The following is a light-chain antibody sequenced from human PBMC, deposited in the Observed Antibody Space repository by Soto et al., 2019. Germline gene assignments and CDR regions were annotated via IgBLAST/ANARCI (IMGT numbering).Light chain of an antibody. CDR2: GAS. Sequence: EIVWTQSPGTLSLSPGERATLSCRASQSVSSSYLAWYQQKPGQAPRLLIYGASIRATGNPDRFSGSGSGTDFTLTISRLDPEDFAEYYCQQYGSSPLYTFGQGTKLEIK. CDR1: QSVSSSY. CDR3: QQYGSSPLYT. V-gene: IGKV3-20*01. J-gene: IGKJ2*01.